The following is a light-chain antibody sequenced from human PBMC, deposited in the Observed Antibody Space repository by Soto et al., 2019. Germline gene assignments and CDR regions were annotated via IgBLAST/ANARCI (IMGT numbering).Light chain of an antibody. J-gene: IGKJ1*01. CDR2: GAS. CDR3: QQYSYWPRT. V-gene: IGKV3-15*01. CDR1: QSVSAN. Sequence: RVMPHSPAALSVSPGESATLSCRASQSVSANLAWYQQKPGQAPRLLIYGASTRATGIPARFSGSGSGTEFTLTISSLQSEDFAVYYCQQYSYWPRTFGQGTKVDIK.